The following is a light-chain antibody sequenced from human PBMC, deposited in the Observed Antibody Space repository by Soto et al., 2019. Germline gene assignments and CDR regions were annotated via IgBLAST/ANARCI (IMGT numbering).Light chain of an antibody. CDR3: LQGTHWPRIT. CDR1: QNLVYNDGNTY. CDR2: KVS. V-gene: IGKV2D-30*01. Sequence: DVMMTQSPLSLPAALRQPASISYRSSQNLVYNDGNTYLNWFQQRPGQSPRRLIHKVSNWDSGVPDRFSGSGSGTDFTLKISRVEAEDVGLYYCLQGTHWPRITFGGGTKVEIK. J-gene: IGKJ4*01.